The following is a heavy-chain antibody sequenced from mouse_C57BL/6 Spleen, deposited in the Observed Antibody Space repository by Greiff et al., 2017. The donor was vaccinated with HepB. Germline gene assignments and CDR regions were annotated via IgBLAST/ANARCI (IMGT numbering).Heavy chain of an antibody. CDR2: IDPETGGT. V-gene: IGHV1-15*01. CDR1: GYTFTDYE. CDR3: TSITTVVPYYFDD. Sequence: QVQLQQSGAELVRPGASVTLSCKASGYTFTDYEMHWVKQTPVHGLEWIGAIDPETGGTAYNQKFKGKAILTADKSSSTAYMELRSLTSEDSAVYDCTSITTVVPYYFDDWGQGTTLTVSS. J-gene: IGHJ2*01. D-gene: IGHD1-1*01.